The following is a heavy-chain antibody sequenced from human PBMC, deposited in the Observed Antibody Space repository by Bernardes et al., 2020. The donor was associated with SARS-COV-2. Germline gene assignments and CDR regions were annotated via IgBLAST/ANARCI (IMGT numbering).Heavy chain of an antibody. CDR1: GYTFTSYG. V-gene: IGHV1-18*01. J-gene: IGHJ6*02. D-gene: IGHD2-2*01. Sequence: ASVKVSCKASGYTFTSYGISWVRQAPGQGLEWMGWISAYNGNTNYAQKLQGRVTMTTDTSTSTAYMELRSLRSDDTAVYYCARGVEDCSSTSCYRPGDYYYDYGMDVWSQGTRVSVSS. CDR2: ISAYNGNT. CDR3: ARGVEDCSSTSCYRPGDYYYDYGMDV.